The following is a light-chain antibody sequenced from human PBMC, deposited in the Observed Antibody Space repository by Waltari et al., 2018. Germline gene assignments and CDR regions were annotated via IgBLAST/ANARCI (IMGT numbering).Light chain of an antibody. CDR3: QPGGHGTWV. CDR1: SGHSTNV. J-gene: IGLJ3*02. Sequence: QLVLTQSPSASASLRASVKLTCTLSSGHSTNVIAWLQKRPERGPRYLMKVNSDGSHNKGDEFPVRFSGSSSGAEHYLSSSSLQSEDEADYYCQPGGHGTWVFGGETKLTVL. CDR2: VNSDGSH. V-gene: IGLV4-69*01.